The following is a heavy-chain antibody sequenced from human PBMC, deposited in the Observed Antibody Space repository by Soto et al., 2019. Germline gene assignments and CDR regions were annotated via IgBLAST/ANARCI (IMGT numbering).Heavy chain of an antibody. CDR2: IYYSGST. J-gene: IGHJ6*02. Sequence: SETLSLTCTASGGSISSYSWTWIRQAPGRGLEWVGNIYYSGSTNYNPSLKSRVTISVDTSKNQFSLKLSSVTAADTAVYYCARAARAGYYYYYYGMDVWGQGTTVTVSS. CDR3: ARAARAGYYYYYYGMDV. D-gene: IGHD6-6*01. CDR1: GGSISSYS. V-gene: IGHV4-59*01.